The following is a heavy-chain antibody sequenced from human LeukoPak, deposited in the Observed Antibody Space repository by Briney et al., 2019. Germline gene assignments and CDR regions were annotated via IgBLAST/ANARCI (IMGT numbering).Heavy chain of an antibody. CDR2: INHSGGT. CDR1: GGSFSGYY. V-gene: IGHV4-34*01. CDR3: ARQYSSSSRQDY. J-gene: IGHJ4*02. Sequence: SETLSLTCAVYGGSFSGYYWSWIRQPPGKGLEWIGEINHSGGTNYNPSLKSRVTISVDTSKNQFSLKLSSVTAADTAVYYCARQYSSSSRQDYWGQGTLVTVSS. D-gene: IGHD6-6*01.